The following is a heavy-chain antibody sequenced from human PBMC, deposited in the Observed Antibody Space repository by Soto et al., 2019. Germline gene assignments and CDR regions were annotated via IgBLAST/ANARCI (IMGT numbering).Heavy chain of an antibody. D-gene: IGHD6-13*01. CDR2: MFYSGSS. J-gene: IGHJ5*02. Sequence: SETLSLTCTVSGGSISSNSHYWGWIRQPPGKGLEWIGSMFYSGSSYYNPSLKSRVTISVDTSKNQFSLKLNSVTAADTAVYYCARGGIAAAGLWGGIHWFDPGGQGTLVTVSS. V-gene: IGHV4-39*01. CDR1: GGSISSNSHY. CDR3: ARGGIAAAGLWGGIHWFDP.